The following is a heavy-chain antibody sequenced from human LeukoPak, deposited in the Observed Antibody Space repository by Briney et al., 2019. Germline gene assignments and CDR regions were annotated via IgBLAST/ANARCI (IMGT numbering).Heavy chain of an antibody. D-gene: IGHD6-13*01. CDR3: AKTVAAAGTVLDY. J-gene: IGHJ4*02. CDR1: GFTFSSYS. V-gene: IGHV3-21*01. CDR2: ISSSSSYI. Sequence: PGGSLRLSCAASGFTFSSYSMNWVRQAPGKGLEWVSSISSSSSYIYYADSVKGRFTISRDNAKNSLYLQMNSLRAEDTAVYYCAKTVAAAGTVLDYWGQGTLVTVSS.